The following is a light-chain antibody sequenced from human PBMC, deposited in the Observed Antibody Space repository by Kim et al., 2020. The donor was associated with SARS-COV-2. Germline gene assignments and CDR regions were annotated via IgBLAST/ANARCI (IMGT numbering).Light chain of an antibody. CDR2: GTD. CDR3: AAWDASLNAYV. V-gene: IGLV1-47*02. J-gene: IGLJ1*01. Sequence: GQRVTISCSASSSNIGSNYVYWYHQLPGAAPKLLIYGTDHRPSGVPDRFSGSKSGTSAFLDISGLRSEDEAEYYCAAWDASLNAYVFGTGTKVTVL. CDR1: SSNIGSNY.